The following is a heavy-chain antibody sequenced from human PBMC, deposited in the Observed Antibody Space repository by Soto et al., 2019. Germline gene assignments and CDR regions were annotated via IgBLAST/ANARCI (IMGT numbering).Heavy chain of an antibody. CDR1: GFTFSSHS. CDR3: ARANYDILTGPDY. V-gene: IGHV3-21*01. D-gene: IGHD3-9*01. CDR2: ISSSSSYI. Sequence: PGGSLRLSCAASGFTFSSHSMNWVRQAPGKGLEWVSSISSSSSYIYYADSVKGRFTISRDNAKNSLYLQMNSLRAEDTAVYYCARANYDILTGPDYWGQGTLVTVSS. J-gene: IGHJ4*02.